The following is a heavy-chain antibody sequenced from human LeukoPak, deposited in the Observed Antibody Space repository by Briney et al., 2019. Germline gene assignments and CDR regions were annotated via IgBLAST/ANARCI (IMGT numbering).Heavy chain of an antibody. CDR3: ARRTYSNFFFDY. CDR2: MSRTANRI. CDR1: GGTLSTYE. V-gene: IGHV3-48*03. Sequence: GGSLRLSCTIFGGTLSTYEFNWVRQVPGKAREWISYMSRTANRIDHADSVKGRFTMSRDNANNSVYLQMNSLRVEDTAVYYCARRTYSNFFFDYWGQGTLVTVSS. J-gene: IGHJ4*02. D-gene: IGHD4-11*01.